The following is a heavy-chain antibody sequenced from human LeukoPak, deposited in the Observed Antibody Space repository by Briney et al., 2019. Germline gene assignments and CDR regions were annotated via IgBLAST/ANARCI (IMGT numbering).Heavy chain of an antibody. D-gene: IGHD2-15*01. V-gene: IGHV4-39*07. CDR2: IYYSGST. Sequence: PSETLSLTCTVSGGSISSSSYYWGWIRRPPGKGLEWIGSIYYSGSTYYNPSLKSRVTISVDTSKNQFSLKLSSVTAADTAVYYCARGPPTRCSGGSCYPWYYYGMDVWGQGTTVTVSS. CDR3: ARGPPTRCSGGSCYPWYYYGMDV. CDR1: GGSISSSSYY. J-gene: IGHJ6*02.